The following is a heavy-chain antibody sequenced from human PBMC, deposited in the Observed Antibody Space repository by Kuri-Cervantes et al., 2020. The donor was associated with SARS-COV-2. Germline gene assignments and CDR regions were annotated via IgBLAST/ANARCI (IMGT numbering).Heavy chain of an antibody. V-gene: IGHV3-33*08. CDR2: IWYDGSNK. Sequence: GGSLRLSCAASGFTFSSYGMHWVRQAPGKGLEWVAVIWYDGSNKYYADSVKGRFTIYRENYKNTLDLQMNSRRAEDTAVYYCTTEGSSWYPLDDLDYWGQGTLVTVSA. CDR3: TTEGSSWYPLDDLDY. CDR1: GFTFSSYG. D-gene: IGHD6-13*01. J-gene: IGHJ4*02.